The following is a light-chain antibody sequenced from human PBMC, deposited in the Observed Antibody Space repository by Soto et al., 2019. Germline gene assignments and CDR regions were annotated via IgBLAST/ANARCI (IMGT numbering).Light chain of an antibody. CDR2: GIS. CDR3: QQYVTSSPRT. J-gene: IGKJ1*01. Sequence: EIVLTQSPGTLSLSPGERASLSCRAIHTISSSYLALYQQKPGQATRLIMYGISRRANGIPDRFSGSVSGTDFTLTITRLEPEDFALYYCQQYVTSSPRTFGQGTKVDIK. CDR1: HTISSSY. V-gene: IGKV3-20*01.